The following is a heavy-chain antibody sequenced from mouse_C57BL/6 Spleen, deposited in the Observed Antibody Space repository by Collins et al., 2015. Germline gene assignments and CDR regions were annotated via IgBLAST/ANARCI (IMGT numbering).Heavy chain of an antibody. J-gene: IGHJ3*01. CDR1: GYTFTSYY. D-gene: IGHD2-1*01. V-gene: IGHV1S12*01. CDR2: IYPRDGST. CDR3: ARDYYGNLY. Sequence: QVQLQQSGPELVKPGASVKISCKASGYTFTSYYIHWVKQRPGQGLEWIGYIYPRDGSTNYNEKFKGKATLTADTSSSTAYMQLSSLTSEDSAVYFCARDYYGNLYWGQGTLVTVSA.